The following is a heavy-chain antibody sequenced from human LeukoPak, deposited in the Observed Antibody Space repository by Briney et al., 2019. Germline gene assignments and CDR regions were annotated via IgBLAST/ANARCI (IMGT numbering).Heavy chain of an antibody. J-gene: IGHJ1*01. CDR3: ARDGVVVTDPEYFQH. Sequence: GGSLRLSCAASGFTFSSYSMNWVRQAPGKGLEWVSSISSSSSYIYYADSVEGRFTISRDNAKNSLYLQMNSLRAEDTAVYYCARDGVVVTDPEYFQHWGQGTLVTVSS. V-gene: IGHV3-21*01. D-gene: IGHD3-22*01. CDR2: ISSSSSYI. CDR1: GFTFSSYS.